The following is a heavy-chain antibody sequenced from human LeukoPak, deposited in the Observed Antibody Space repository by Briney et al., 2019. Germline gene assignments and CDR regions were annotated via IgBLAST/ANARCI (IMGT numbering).Heavy chain of an antibody. D-gene: IGHD2-2*01. Sequence: PSETLSLTCTVSGGSICSGNYYWGWIRQPPGKGLDWIASIHYSGTTYYNPSLKSRVTISVDTSKNHFSLKLSSVTAADTAVYYCARGPTYQPIDSWGQGTLVTVSS. CDR1: GGSICSGNYY. J-gene: IGHJ4*02. CDR3: ARGPTYQPIDS. CDR2: IHYSGTT. V-gene: IGHV4-39*02.